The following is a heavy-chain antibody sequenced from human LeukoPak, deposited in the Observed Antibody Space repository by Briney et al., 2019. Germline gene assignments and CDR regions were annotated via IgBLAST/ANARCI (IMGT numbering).Heavy chain of an antibody. CDR3: ARKRVVPAEPIDY. J-gene: IGHJ4*02. CDR2: IYHSGST. CDR1: GGSISSGGYY. Sequence: PSQTLSLTCTVSGGSISSGGYYWSWIRQPPGKGLEWIGYIYHSGSTYYNPSLKSRVTISVDRSKNQFSLKLSSVTAADTAVYYCARKRVVPAEPIDYWGQGTLVTVSS. D-gene: IGHD2-2*01. V-gene: IGHV4-30-2*01.